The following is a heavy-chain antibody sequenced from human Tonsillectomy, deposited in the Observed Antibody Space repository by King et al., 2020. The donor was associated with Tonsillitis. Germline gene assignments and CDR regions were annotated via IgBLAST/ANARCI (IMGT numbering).Heavy chain of an antibody. D-gene: IGHD6-19*01. CDR1: GGFFSGYY. CDR3: ARGLRAVAGPKWGDAFDI. Sequence: VQLQQWGAGLLKPSETLSLTCAVYGGFFSGYYWSWIRQSPGKGLQWIGEINHSGSANYNPSLKIRVTISEDTSKNQLSLKLTSVTAADTAVYYCARGLRAVAGPKWGDAFDIWGQGTMVTVSS. J-gene: IGHJ3*02. V-gene: IGHV4-34*01. CDR2: INHSGSA.